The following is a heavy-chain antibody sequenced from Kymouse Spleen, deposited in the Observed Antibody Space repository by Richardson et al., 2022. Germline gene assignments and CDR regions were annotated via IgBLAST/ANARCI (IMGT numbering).Heavy chain of an antibody. CDR2: ISGSGGST. D-gene: IGHD3-9*01. J-gene: IGHJ6*02. CDR1: GFTFSSYA. CDR3: AKDGDFDWLGYYYGMDV. Sequence: EVQLVESGGGLVQPGGSLRLSCAASGFTFSSYAMSWVRQAPGKGLEWVSAISGSGGSTYYADSVKGRFTISRDNSKNTLYLQMNSLRAEDTAVYYCAKDGDFDWLGYYYGMDVWGQGTTVTVSS. V-gene: IGHV3-23*04.